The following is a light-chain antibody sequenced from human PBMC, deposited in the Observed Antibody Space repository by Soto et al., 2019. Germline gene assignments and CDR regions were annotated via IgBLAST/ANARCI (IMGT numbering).Light chain of an antibody. CDR1: SSNIGSNT. CDR3: AAWDDSLNGFYV. CDR2: SNN. V-gene: IGLV1-44*01. Sequence: QSVLTQPPSASGTPGQRVAISCSGSSSNIGSNTVNWYQQFPETAPKLLIYSNNQLPSGVPDRFSGSKSGTSASLAISGLQSEDEADYYCAAWDDSLNGFYVFGTGTKVTVL. J-gene: IGLJ1*01.